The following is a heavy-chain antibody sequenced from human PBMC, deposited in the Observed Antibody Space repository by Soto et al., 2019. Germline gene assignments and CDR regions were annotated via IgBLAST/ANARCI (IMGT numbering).Heavy chain of an antibody. D-gene: IGHD3-10*01. CDR3: AKVGGAGSYYQAYFHH. CDR1: GFTFDEYA. V-gene: IGHV3-9*01. Sequence: EVQLVESGGGSVQPGRSLRLSCAASGFTFDEYAMQWVRQPPGKGVEWVSSISWNSDTIGYADSVKGRFTISRDNARKYLYLQMNSLSPEDTAFYYCAKVGGAGSYYQAYFHHWGQGTLVTVSS. J-gene: IGHJ1*01. CDR2: ISWNSDTI.